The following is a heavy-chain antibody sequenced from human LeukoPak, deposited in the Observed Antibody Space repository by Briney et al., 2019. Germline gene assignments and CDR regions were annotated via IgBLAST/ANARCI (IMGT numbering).Heavy chain of an antibody. Sequence: GASVKVSCKASGYTFTGYYMHWVRQAARQGLEWMGWINPNSGGTNYAQKFQGRVTMTRDTSISTAYMDLSRLRSDDTAVYYCARAMTLVWFQHWGQGTLVTVSS. V-gene: IGHV1-2*02. CDR1: GYTFTGYY. D-gene: IGHD3-16*01. CDR3: ARAMTLVWFQH. J-gene: IGHJ1*01. CDR2: INPNSGGT.